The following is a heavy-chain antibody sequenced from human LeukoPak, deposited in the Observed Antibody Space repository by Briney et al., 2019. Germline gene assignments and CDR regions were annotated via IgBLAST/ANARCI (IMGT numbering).Heavy chain of an antibody. CDR3: ARVRYCTNGVCYYFDY. CDR1: GFTFDEYG. J-gene: IGHJ4*02. V-gene: IGHV3-20*04. D-gene: IGHD2-8*01. Sequence: GGSLRLSCAASGFTFDEYGMSWVRQAPGKGLEWVAGINWNGGSTGYADSVKGRFTISRDNAKNSLYLQMNSLRAEDTALYYCARVRYCTNGVCYYFDYLGQGTLVTVSS. CDR2: INWNGGST.